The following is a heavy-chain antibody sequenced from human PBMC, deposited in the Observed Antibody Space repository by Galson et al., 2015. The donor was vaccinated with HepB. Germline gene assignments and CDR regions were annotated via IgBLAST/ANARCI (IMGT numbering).Heavy chain of an antibody. CDR3: ARDLPPIVATTTYYFDY. D-gene: IGHD5-12*01. J-gene: IGHJ4*02. Sequence: CAISGDSVSSNSAAWNWIRQSPSRGLEWLGRTYYRSKWYNDYAVSVKSRITINPDTSKNQFSLQLNSVTPEDTAVYYCARDLPPIVATTTYYFDYWGQGTLFAVSS. CDR1: GDSVSSNSAA. CDR2: TYYRSKWYN. V-gene: IGHV6-1*01.